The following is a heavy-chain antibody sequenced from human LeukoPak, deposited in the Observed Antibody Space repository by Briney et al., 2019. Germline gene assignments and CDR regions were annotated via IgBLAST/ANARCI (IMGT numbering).Heavy chain of an antibody. Sequence: GGSLRLSCAASGFTFSSYGMHWVRQAPGKGLEWVAVIWYDGSNKYYADSVKGRFTISRDNSKNTLYLQMNSLRAEDTAVCYCASTHNYDFWSGYLDYWGQGTLVTVSS. CDR3: ASTHNYDFWSGYLDY. J-gene: IGHJ4*02. CDR2: IWYDGSNK. CDR1: GFTFSSYG. D-gene: IGHD3-3*01. V-gene: IGHV3-33*01.